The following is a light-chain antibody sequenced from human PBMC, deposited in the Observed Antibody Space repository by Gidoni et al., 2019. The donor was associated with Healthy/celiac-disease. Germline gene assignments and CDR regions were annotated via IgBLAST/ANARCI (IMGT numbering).Light chain of an antibody. Sequence: DIVMPQSPDSLAVSLGERATINCKPSQSVLYSSNNKNYLAWYQQKPGQPPKLLIYWASTRESGVPDRFSGSGSGTDFTLTISSLQAEDVAVYYCQQYYSTPPVTFGQGTKLEIK. CDR3: QQYYSTPPVT. J-gene: IGKJ2*01. CDR1: QSVLYSSNNKNY. V-gene: IGKV4-1*01. CDR2: WAS.